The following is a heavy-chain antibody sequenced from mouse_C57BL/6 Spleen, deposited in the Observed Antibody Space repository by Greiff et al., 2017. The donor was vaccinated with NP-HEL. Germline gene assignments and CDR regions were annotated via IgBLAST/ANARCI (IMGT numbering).Heavy chain of an antibody. CDR3: ARLRITSYAMDY. J-gene: IGHJ4*01. V-gene: IGHV5-6*02. CDR1: GFTFSSYG. CDR2: ISSGGSYT. Sequence: DVKLQESGGDLVKPGGSLKLSCAASGFTFSSYGMSWVRQTPDKRLEWVATISSGGSYTYYPDSVKGRFTISRDNAKNTLYLQLSSLKSEDTAMYYCARLRITSYAMDYWGQGTSVTVSS. D-gene: IGHD1-1*01.